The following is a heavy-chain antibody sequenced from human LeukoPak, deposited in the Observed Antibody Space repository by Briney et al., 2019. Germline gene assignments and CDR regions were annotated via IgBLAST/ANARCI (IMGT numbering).Heavy chain of an antibody. CDR2: ISRTGVAT. V-gene: IGHV3-23*01. Sequence: GGSLRLPCAASGFTFIGFAMSWVRQAPGKGLEWVSTISRTGVATYYANSVKGRFTISRDNSKNTVYLQMNSLRAEDTAVYYCAKHSHDGSAPYYEVQFDSWGQGTLVTVSS. CDR3: AKHSHDGSAPYYEVQFDS. J-gene: IGHJ4*02. CDR1: GFTFIGFA. D-gene: IGHD3-22*01.